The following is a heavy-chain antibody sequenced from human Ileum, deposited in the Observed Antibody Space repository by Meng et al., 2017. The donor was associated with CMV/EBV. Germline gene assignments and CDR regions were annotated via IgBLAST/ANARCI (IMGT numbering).Heavy chain of an antibody. Sequence: SETLSLTCTVSGGSISSYYWSWIRQPPGKGLEWIGYIYYSGSTNYNPSLKSRVTISVETSKNQFSLKLSSVNAADTAVYYCARSLYCGNSGWDYFDYWGQGTLVTVSS. CDR1: GGSISSYY. CDR3: ARSLYCGNSGWDYFDY. V-gene: IGHV4-59*01. D-gene: IGHD4-23*01. CDR2: IYYSGST. J-gene: IGHJ4*02.